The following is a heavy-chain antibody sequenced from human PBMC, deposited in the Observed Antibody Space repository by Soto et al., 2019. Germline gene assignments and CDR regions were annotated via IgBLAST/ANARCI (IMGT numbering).Heavy chain of an antibody. V-gene: IGHV4-39*01. J-gene: IGHJ5*01. CDR1: GVSIHNSHSF. CDR3: GRVVEGATRHTDPDS. D-gene: IGHD2-21*01. Sequence: SETLSLTCTVSGVSIHNSHSFWAWIRQPPGKGLQFIASVYHNGGAHYNSSLKSRVTISVGTANNQVSLRMRSLTAADTAFYYCGRVVEGATRHTDPDSWGQGILVTVSS. CDR2: VYHNGGA.